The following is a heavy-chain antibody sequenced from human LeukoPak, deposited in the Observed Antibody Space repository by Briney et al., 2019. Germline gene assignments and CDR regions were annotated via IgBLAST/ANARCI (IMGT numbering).Heavy chain of an antibody. D-gene: IGHD3-3*01. CDR1: TFTFSSYA. CDR3: ARGPSARFFGVAKGAFDI. J-gene: IGHJ3*02. Sequence: GRSLRLSCAASTFTFSSYAMHWVRQAPGKGLEWVTVISSDGSNKYYADSVKGRFTISRDNSKNTLDLQMNSLRAEDTAVYYCARGPSARFFGVAKGAFDIRGQGTMVTVSS. CDR2: ISSDGSNK. V-gene: IGHV3-30*04.